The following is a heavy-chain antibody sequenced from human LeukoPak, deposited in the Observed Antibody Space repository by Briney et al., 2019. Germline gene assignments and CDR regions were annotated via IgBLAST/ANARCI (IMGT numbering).Heavy chain of an antibody. V-gene: IGHV3-23*01. Sequence: GGSLRLSCAAPGFTFSSYAMSWVRQAPGKGLKWVSAISGSGGSTYYADSVKGRFTISRDNSKNTLYLQMNSLRAEDTAVYYCAKDGDAVAGIDPYYFDYWGQGTLVTVSS. CDR2: ISGSGGST. J-gene: IGHJ4*02. D-gene: IGHD6-19*01. CDR1: GFTFSSYA. CDR3: AKDGDAVAGIDPYYFDY.